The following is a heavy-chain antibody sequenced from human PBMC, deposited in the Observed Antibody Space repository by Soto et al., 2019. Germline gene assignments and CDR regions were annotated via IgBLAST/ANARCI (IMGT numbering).Heavy chain of an antibody. CDR2: IWYDGSNK. D-gene: IGHD5-18*01. CDR3: ARGNSYGYWSAEYFQH. Sequence: QVQLVESGGGVVQPGRSLRLSCAASGFTFSSYGMHWVRQAPGKGLEWVAVIWYDGSNKYYADSVKGRFTISRDNSKNTLYLQMNSLRAEDTAVSYCARGNSYGYWSAEYFQHWGQGTLVTVSS. J-gene: IGHJ1*01. V-gene: IGHV3-33*01. CDR1: GFTFSSYG.